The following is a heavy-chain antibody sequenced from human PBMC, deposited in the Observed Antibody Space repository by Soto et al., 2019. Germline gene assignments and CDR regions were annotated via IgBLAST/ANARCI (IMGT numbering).Heavy chain of an antibody. CDR1: GYTLTELS. Sequence: GASVKVSCKVSGYTLTELSMHWVRQAPGKGLEWMGGIIPIFGTANYAQKFQGRVTITADESTSTAYMELSSLRSEDTAVYYCARLHTVTTLGWGQGTLVTVSS. V-gene: IGHV1-69*13. CDR2: IIPIFGTA. D-gene: IGHD4-17*01. CDR3: ARLHTVTTLG. J-gene: IGHJ4*02.